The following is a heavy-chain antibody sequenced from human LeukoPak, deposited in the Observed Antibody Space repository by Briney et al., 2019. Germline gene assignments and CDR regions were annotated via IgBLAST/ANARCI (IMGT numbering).Heavy chain of an antibody. Sequence: QRGGSLRLSCAASGFTFSSYWMSWVRQAAGKGLEWVANIKQDGSEKYHVDSVKGRFTISRDNAKNSLYLQMNSLRAEDTAVYYCATTDLYGSGSYYGDYWGQGTLVTVSS. D-gene: IGHD3-10*01. CDR1: GFTFSSYW. CDR2: IKQDGSEK. J-gene: IGHJ4*02. CDR3: ATTDLYGSGSYYGDY. V-gene: IGHV3-7*01.